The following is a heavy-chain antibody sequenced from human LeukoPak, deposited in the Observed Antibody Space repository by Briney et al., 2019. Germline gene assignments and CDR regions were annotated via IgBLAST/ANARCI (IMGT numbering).Heavy chain of an antibody. V-gene: IGHV1-2*02. Sequence: ASVKVSCKASGYTFSGYYMHWVRQAPGQGPEWMGWMNPRNGGTNYAQKFQGRVTMTRDTSISTAYMELSSLRYDDTAVYYCARDSQGGYGDREWFDPWGQGTLVTVSS. CDR3: ARDSQGGYGDREWFDP. CDR1: GYTFSGYY. D-gene: IGHD4/OR15-4a*01. J-gene: IGHJ5*02. CDR2: MNPRNGGT.